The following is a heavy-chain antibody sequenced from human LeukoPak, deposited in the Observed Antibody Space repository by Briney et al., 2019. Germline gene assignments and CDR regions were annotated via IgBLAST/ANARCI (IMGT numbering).Heavy chain of an antibody. CDR1: GFTFSSYA. V-gene: IGHV3-30-3*01. J-gene: IGHJ4*02. CDR2: ISYDGSNK. D-gene: IGHD1-26*01. Sequence: GGSLRLSCAASGFTFSSYAMHWVRQAPGKGLEWVAVISYDGSNKYYADSVKGRFTISRDNSKDTLYLQMNSLRAEDTAVYYCARDRVGATDYFDYWGQGTLVTVSS. CDR3: ARDRVGATDYFDY.